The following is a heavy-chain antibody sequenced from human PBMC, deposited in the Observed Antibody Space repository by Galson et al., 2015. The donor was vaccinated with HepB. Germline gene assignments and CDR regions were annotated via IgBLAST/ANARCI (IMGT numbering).Heavy chain of an antibody. CDR2: VSSSSSTI. J-gene: IGHJ4*02. CDR1: GFTFSSYS. V-gene: IGHV3-48*04. D-gene: IGHD3-10*01. Sequence: SLRLSCAASGFTFSSYSMNWVRQAPGKGLEWVSYVSSSSSTIYYADSVKGRFTISRDNAKNSLYLQMNRLRAEDTAVYYCADITSGWGQGTLVTVSS. CDR3: ADITSG.